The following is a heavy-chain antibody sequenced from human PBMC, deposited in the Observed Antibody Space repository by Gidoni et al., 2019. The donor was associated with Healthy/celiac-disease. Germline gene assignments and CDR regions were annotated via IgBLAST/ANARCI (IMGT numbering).Heavy chain of an antibody. J-gene: IGHJ4*02. Sequence: EVQLVESGGGLVTPGGSLRLSCAASGFTFSSYSMNWVRQAPGKGLGWVSSISSSSSYIYYADSVKGRFTISRDNAKNSLYLQMNSLRAEDTAVYYCARVNMSIAYYFDYWGQGTLVTVSS. D-gene: IGHD6-6*01. CDR2: ISSSSSYI. CDR1: GFTFSSYS. V-gene: IGHV3-21*01. CDR3: ARVNMSIAYYFDY.